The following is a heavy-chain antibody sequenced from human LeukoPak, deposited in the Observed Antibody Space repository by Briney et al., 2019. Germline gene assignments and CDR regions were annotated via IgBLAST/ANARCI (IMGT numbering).Heavy chain of an antibody. Sequence: SETLSLTCTVSGGSISSGSYYWSWIRQPAGKGLEWIGRIYTSGSTNYNPSLKSRVTISVDTSKNQFSLKLSSVTAADTAVYYCARVGGGNSGLYYYYYYMDVWGKGTTVTISS. CDR2: IYTSGST. D-gene: IGHD4-23*01. J-gene: IGHJ6*03. V-gene: IGHV4-61*02. CDR3: ARVGGGNSGLYYYYYYMDV. CDR1: GGSISSGSYY.